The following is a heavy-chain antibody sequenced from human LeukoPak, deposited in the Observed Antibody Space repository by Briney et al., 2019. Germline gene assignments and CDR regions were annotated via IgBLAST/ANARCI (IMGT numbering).Heavy chain of an antibody. CDR2: ISSTDGYI. CDR1: GFTFSSYA. V-gene: IGHV3-21*01. J-gene: IGHJ4*02. Sequence: TGGSLRLSCAASGFTFSSYAMSWVRQAPGKGLEWVSYISSTDGYIYYADSVRGRFTISRDNAKNSLSLQMNSLRAEDTAVYYCARGRSTWHLDYWGQGTLVTVSS. CDR3: ARGRSTWHLDY. D-gene: IGHD1-26*01.